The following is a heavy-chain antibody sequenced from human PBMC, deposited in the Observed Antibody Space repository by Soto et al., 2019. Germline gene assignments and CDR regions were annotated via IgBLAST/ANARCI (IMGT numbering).Heavy chain of an antibody. J-gene: IGHJ6*02. CDR1: GYSFTSYW. Sequence: PGESLKISCKGSGYSFTSYWISWVRQMPGKGLEWMGRIDPSDSHTNYRPSFQGHVTISADKSISTAYLQWSSLKASDTAMYYCARRFLTDMDVSGQGTTVTVSS. CDR2: IDPSDSHT. D-gene: IGHD3-10*01. CDR3: ARRFLTDMDV. V-gene: IGHV5-10-1*01.